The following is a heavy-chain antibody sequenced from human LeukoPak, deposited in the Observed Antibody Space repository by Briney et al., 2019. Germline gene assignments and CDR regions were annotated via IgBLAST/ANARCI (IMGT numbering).Heavy chain of an antibody. Sequence: GGSLRLSCAAPGFTFATYDMTWVRQAPGKGLEWVSSITRGGDITYYADSVTGRFTISRDNSKNTVYLQMNSLRAEDTAVYYCSQGNWGDDWGQGTLVTVSS. V-gene: IGHV3-23*01. J-gene: IGHJ4*02. D-gene: IGHD7-27*01. CDR2: ITRGGDIT. CDR3: SQGNWGDD. CDR1: GFTFATYD.